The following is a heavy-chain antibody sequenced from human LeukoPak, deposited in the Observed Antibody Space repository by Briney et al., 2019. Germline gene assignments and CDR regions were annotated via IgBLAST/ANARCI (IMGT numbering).Heavy chain of an antibody. CDR2: IERDGSEE. V-gene: IGHV3-7*01. CDR1: GFIFGNNG. CDR3: AKDLFTFTQIAVTIFDY. J-gene: IGHJ4*02. Sequence: PGGSLRLSCVASGFIFGNNGMSWLRQAPEKGLEWVAQIERDGSEEHYVDSVKGRFTISRDNAKNSVFLQMNSLRVEDTAVYYCAKDLFTFTQIAVTIFDYWGQGTLVTVSS. D-gene: IGHD4-11*01.